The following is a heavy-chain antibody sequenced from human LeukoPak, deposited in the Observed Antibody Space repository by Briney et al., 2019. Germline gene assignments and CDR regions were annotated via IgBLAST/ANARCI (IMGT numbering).Heavy chain of an antibody. CDR1: GFTFSSYW. J-gene: IGHJ4*02. V-gene: IGHV3-7*01. Sequence: GGSLRLSCAASGFTFSSYWMSWVRQAPGKGLEWVANIKQDGSEKYYVDSVKGRFTISRGNAKNSLYLQMNSLRAEDTAVYYCARAERGDYVWGSYPYYFDYWGQGTLVTVSS. D-gene: IGHD3-16*01. CDR2: IKQDGSEK. CDR3: ARAERGDYVWGSYPYYFDY.